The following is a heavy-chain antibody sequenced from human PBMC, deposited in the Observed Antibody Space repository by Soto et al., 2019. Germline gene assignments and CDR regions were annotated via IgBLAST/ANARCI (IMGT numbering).Heavy chain of an antibody. Sequence: SETLSLTCSVSGGSISSSNYYWGWIRQPPGKGLEWIGSIYYSGSTYYNPSLKSRVTISVDTSKNQFSLKVNSVTAADTAVYYCARHSGPYASSRFDYWGQGMLVTVSS. CDR1: GGSISSSNYY. CDR3: ARHSGPYASSRFDY. D-gene: IGHD6-13*01. CDR2: IYYSGST. V-gene: IGHV4-39*01. J-gene: IGHJ4*02.